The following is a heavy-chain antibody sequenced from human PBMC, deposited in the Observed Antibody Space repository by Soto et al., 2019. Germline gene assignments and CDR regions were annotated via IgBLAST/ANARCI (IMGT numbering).Heavy chain of an antibody. CDR3: ARVGGDYDILTGYPPGADYYYYMDV. CDR1: GGSISSYY. J-gene: IGHJ6*03. Sequence: KQSQTLSLTCTVSGGSISSYYWSWIRQPPGKGLEWIGYIYYSGSTNYNPSLKSRVTISVDTSKNQFSLKLSSVTAADTAVYYCARVGGDYDILTGYPPGADYYYYMDVWGKGTTVTVSS. V-gene: IGHV4-59*01. D-gene: IGHD3-9*01. CDR2: IYYSGST.